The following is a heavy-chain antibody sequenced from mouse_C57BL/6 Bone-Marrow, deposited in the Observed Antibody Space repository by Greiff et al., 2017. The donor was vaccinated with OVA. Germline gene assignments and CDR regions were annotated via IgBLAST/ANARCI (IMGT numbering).Heavy chain of an antibody. J-gene: IGHJ4*01. CDR2: ISNGGGST. CDR3: ARQNAMDY. V-gene: IGHV5-12*01. CDR1: GFTFSDYY. Sequence: EVQWVESGGGLVQPGGSLKLSCAASGFTFSDYYMYWVRQTPEKRLEWVAYISNGGGSTYYPDTVKGRFTISRDNAKNTLYLQMSRLKSEDTAMYYCARQNAMDYWGQGTSVTVSS.